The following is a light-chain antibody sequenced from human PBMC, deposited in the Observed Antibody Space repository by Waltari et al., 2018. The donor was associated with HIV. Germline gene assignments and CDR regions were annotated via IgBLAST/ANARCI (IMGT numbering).Light chain of an antibody. CDR2: WAS. CDR3: QQYYSTPWT. V-gene: IGKV4-1*01. Sequence: DIVMTQSPDSLAVSLAERATINCQSSPSVLYSSNNKNYLAWYQQKPGQPPKLLIYWASTRESGVPDRFSGSGSGTDFTLTISSLQAEDVAVYYCQQYYSTPWTFGQGTKVEIK. CDR1: PSVLYSSNNKNY. J-gene: IGKJ1*01.